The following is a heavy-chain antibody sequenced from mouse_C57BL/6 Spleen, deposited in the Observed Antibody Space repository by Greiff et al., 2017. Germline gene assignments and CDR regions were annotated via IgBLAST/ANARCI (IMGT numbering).Heavy chain of an antibody. J-gene: IGHJ2*01. Sequence: EVKLVESGGGLVQPKGSLKLSCAASGFSFNTYAMNWVRQAPGQGLEWVARIRSTSNNYATYYADSVKDRFTISRDDSESMLYLQMNNLKTEDTAMYYCVRHDPLRPFDYWGQGTTLTVSS. CDR2: IRSTSNNYAT. CDR3: VRHDPLRPFDY. CDR1: GFSFNTYA. D-gene: IGHD1-2*01. V-gene: IGHV10-1*01.